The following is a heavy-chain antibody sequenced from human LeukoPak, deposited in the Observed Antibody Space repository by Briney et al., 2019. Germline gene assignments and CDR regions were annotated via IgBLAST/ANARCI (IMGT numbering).Heavy chain of an antibody. CDR2: VKQDGGTR. J-gene: IGHJ4*02. V-gene: IGHV3-7*01. CDR1: GFTFSNTW. Sequence: GGSLRLSCAASGFTFSNTWMAWVRQAPGKGLEWVANVKQDGGTRHYVDSVKGRFTISRDNAKKSLYLQMNSLRAEDTAVYYCARDQTGSLDYWGQGTLVTVSS. CDR3: ARDQTGSLDY. D-gene: IGHD1-26*01.